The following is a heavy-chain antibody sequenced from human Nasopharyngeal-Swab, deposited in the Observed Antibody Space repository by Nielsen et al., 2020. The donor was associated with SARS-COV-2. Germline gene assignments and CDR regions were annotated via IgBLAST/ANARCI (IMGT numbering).Heavy chain of an antibody. CDR1: GYTFTNYA. CDR3: ARDLVGLGYY. CDR2: INTNTGNP. J-gene: IGHJ4*02. V-gene: IGHV7-4-1*02. D-gene: IGHD2-2*01. Sequence: ASVKVSCKTSGYTFTNYAMNWVRQAPGQGLEWMGWINTNTGNPMYAQGFTGRFVFPLDTSVSTAYLQISSLKAEDTAVYYCARDLVGLGYYWGQGTLVTVPS.